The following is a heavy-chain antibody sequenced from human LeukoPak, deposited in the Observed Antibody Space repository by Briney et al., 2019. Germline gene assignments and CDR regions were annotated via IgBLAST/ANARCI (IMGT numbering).Heavy chain of an antibody. V-gene: IGHV4-59*08. D-gene: IGHD3-9*01. CDR3: ARGVLTGYYGDFDY. CDR2: IYYSGST. Sequence: SETLSLTCTVSGGSISSYYWSWIRQPPGKGLEWIGYIYYSGSTNYNPSLKSRVTISVDTSKNQFSLKLSSVTAADTAVYYCARGVLTGYYGDFDYWGQGTLVTVSS. J-gene: IGHJ4*02. CDR1: GGSISSYY.